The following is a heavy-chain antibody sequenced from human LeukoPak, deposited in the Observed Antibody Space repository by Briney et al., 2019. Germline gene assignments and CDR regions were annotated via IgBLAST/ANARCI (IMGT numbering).Heavy chain of an antibody. Sequence: PGGSLRLSCVTSGFIFSSYGIHWVRQAPGKGLEWVAWHFASNKYYAESVRGRLTMSRDNSKSTLYLQMDSLRVEDTAVYYCARDLCSTTSCFDCWGQGTLVSVSS. CDR2: WHFASNK. V-gene: IGHV3-33*01. CDR1: GFIFSSYG. CDR3: ARDLCSTTSCFDC. D-gene: IGHD2-2*01. J-gene: IGHJ4*02.